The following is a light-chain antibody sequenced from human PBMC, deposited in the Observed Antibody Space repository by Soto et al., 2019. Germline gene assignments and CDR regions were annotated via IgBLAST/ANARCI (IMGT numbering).Light chain of an antibody. CDR2: EDS. V-gene: IGLV2-23*01. CDR3: CSYAGSSTLYV. J-gene: IGLJ1*01. CDR1: SSDVGSYNL. Sequence: QSALTQPASVSGSPGQSITISCTGTSSDVGSYNLVSWYQQHPGKAPKLMIYEDSKRPSGVSDRFSGSKSGNTASLTICGLQAEDEADYYCCSYAGSSTLYVFGTGTKLTVL.